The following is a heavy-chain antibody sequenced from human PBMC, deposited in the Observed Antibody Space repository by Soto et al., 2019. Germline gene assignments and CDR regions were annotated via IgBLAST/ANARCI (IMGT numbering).Heavy chain of an antibody. CDR1: GFTFSSYA. Sequence: HPGGPLRLSCAASGFTFSSYAMSGFRQAPGKGLEWVSAVSGSGGSTYYADSVKGRFTISRDNSKNTLYLQMNSLRAEDTAVYYCAKGIVVAGRSYYYYGMDVWGQGTTVTVSS. CDR3: AKGIVVAGRSYYYYGMDV. D-gene: IGHD6-19*01. V-gene: IGHV3-23*01. J-gene: IGHJ6*02. CDR2: VSGSGGST.